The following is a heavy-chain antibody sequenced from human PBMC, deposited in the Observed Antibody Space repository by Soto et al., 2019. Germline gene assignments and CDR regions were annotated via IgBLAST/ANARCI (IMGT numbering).Heavy chain of an antibody. J-gene: IGHJ6*03. Sequence: QVPLQESGPGLVKPSQTLSLTCAISGDSVSSNSAAWNWIRLSPSRGLEWLARTYYRSRWYNDYAVSVRSRITVNPDTSKNQFSLQLPSVTPEDTAVYYCAGTTSHQWYYMDVWGKGTTVTVSS. V-gene: IGHV6-1*01. D-gene: IGHD1-7*01. CDR3: AGTTSHQWYYMDV. CDR2: TYYRSRWYN. CDR1: GDSVSSNSAA.